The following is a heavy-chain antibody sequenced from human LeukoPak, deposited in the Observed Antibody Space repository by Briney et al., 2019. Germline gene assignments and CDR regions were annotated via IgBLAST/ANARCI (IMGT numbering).Heavy chain of an antibody. Sequence: PGGSLRLSCAASGFTFSDYYMSWIRQAPGKGLEWVSYISSSSSYTNYADSVKGRFTISRDNAKNSLYLQMNSLRAEDTAVYYCARYYDILTGYYTSIGHWGQGTLVTVSS. J-gene: IGHJ5*02. D-gene: IGHD3-9*01. CDR2: ISSSSSYT. V-gene: IGHV3-11*06. CDR3: ARYYDILTGYYTSIGH. CDR1: GFTFSDYY.